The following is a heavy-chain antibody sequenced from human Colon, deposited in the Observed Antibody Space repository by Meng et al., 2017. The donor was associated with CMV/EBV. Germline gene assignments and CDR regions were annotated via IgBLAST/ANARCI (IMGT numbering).Heavy chain of an antibody. J-gene: IGHJ4*02. V-gene: IGHV3-74*01. D-gene: IGHD6-13*01. CDR2: INTDETRT. CDR3: ARDARIEAPGNRVDY. CDR1: GFTFTQYW. Sequence: GESLKISCVASGFTFTQYWMNWVRQAPGKGLVWVSHINTDETRTRYAGPVKGRFTISRDNAKNTAYLEMNSLRADDTGVYYCARDARIEAPGNRVDYWGQGTLVTVSS.